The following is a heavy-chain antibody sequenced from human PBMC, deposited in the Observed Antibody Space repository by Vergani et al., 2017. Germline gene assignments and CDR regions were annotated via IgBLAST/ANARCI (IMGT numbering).Heavy chain of an antibody. CDR2: IIPIFGTA. Sequence: QVQLVQSGAEVKKPGSSVKVSCKASGGTFSSYAISWVRQAPGQGLEWMGGIIPIFGTAKYAQQFQGRVTITADESTSTAYMELSSLRSEDTAVYYCAREGVGVAAAGTEAFDIWGQGTMVTVSS. CDR3: AREGVGVAAAGTEAFDI. V-gene: IGHV1-69*01. D-gene: IGHD6-13*01. CDR1: GGTFSSYA. J-gene: IGHJ3*02.